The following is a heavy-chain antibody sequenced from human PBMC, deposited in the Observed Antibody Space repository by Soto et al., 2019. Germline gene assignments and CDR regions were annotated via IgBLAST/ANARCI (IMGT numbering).Heavy chain of an antibody. D-gene: IGHD3-10*01. CDR3: AKNRGVLPDWFDP. CDR2: ITDSGGST. Sequence: GSLRLSCAASGFTFSSYAMSWVRQAPGKGLEWVSTITDSGGSTYYADSVKGRFTISRDNSKNTLYLQMNSLRVEDTAVYYCAKNRGVLPDWFDPWGQGTLVTVSS. J-gene: IGHJ5*02. CDR1: GFTFSSYA. V-gene: IGHV3-23*01.